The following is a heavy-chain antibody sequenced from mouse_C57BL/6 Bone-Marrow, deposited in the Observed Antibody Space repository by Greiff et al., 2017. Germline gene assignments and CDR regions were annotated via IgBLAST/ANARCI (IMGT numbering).Heavy chain of an antibody. J-gene: IGHJ1*03. CDR3: ADSNYDGWYFDV. Sequence: EVQLQQSGPELVKPGASVKISCKASGYTFTDYYMNWVKQSHGKSLEWIGDINPNNGGTSYNQKFKGKATLTVDKSSSTAYMELRSLTSEDSAVYYCADSNYDGWYFDVWGTGTTVTVSS. CDR2: INPNNGGT. CDR1: GYTFTDYY. V-gene: IGHV1-26*01. D-gene: IGHD2-5*01.